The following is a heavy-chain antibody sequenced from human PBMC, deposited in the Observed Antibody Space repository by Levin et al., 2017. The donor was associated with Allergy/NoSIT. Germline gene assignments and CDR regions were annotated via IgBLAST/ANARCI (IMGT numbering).Heavy chain of an antibody. CDR3: ARDCWTCTGTSDGTDV. CDR1: GFTFSDYA. D-gene: IGHD3-10*01. J-gene: IGHJ6*02. V-gene: IGHV3-30*04. CDR2: ITYNGNTI. Sequence: GGSLRLSCVASGFTFSDYAMHWARQAPGRGLEWVAVITYNGNTIYNADSVQGRFTISRSNSNNPLYLQMNSLRVEDTGVYYWARDCWTCTGTSDGTDVWGQGTTATVSS.